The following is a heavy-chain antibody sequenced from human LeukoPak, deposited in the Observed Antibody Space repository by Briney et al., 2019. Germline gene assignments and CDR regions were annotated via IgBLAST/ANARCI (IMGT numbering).Heavy chain of an antibody. J-gene: IGHJ4*02. CDR2: ISSRSSYI. V-gene: IGHV3-21*01. Sequence: KSGGSLRLSCVVSGFSFSTYTMNWVRQAPGKGLEWVSSISSRSSYIYQADSVKGRFTISRDNAYNSLYLQMNSLRAEDTAVYYCARDGDGSPYYFDQWGQGTLVTVSS. D-gene: IGHD1-26*01. CDR3: ARDGDGSPYYFDQ. CDR1: GFSFSTYT.